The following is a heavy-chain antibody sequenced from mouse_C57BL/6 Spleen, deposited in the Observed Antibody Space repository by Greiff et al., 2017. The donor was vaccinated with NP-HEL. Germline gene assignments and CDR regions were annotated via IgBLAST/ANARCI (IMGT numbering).Heavy chain of an antibody. D-gene: IGHD2-10*01. CDR3: ARNLGLLRGLWYFDV. V-gene: IGHV2-9-1*01. CDR2: IWTGGGT. J-gene: IGHJ1*03. CDR1: GFSLTSYA. Sequence: VQLQESGPGLVAPSQSLSITCTVSGFSLTSYAISWVRQPPGKGLEWLGVIWTGGGTNYNSALKSRLSISKDNSKSQVFLKMNSLQTDDTARYYCARNLGLLRGLWYFDVWGTGTTVTVSS.